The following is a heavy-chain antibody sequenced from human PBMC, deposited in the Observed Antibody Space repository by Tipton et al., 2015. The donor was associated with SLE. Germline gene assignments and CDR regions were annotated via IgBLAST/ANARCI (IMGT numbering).Heavy chain of an antibody. CDR3: TRGSGAFDI. CDR2: IFHSGYT. CDR1: GDSMNSDTW. Sequence: TLSLTCTVSGDSMNSDTWWSWVRQPPGKGLEWIGEIFHSGYTSYHPSLRSRVTILIDTSKRHFSLKMTPMTAADTALYYCTRGSGAFDIWGQGTLVTVSS. V-gene: IGHV4-4*02. J-gene: IGHJ3*02.